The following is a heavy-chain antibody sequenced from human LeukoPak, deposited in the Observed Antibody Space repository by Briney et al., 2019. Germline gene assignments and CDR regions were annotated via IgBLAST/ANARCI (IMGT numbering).Heavy chain of an antibody. Sequence: GSSVKVSCKASGGTFSSYAISWVRQAPGQGLEWMGRIIPIFGTANYAQKFQGRVTITTDESTSTACMELSSLRSEDTAVYYCAREVGMISGIDYWGQGTLVTVSS. CDR1: GGTFSSYA. CDR2: IIPIFGTA. D-gene: IGHD3/OR15-3a*01. J-gene: IGHJ4*02. CDR3: AREVGMISGIDY. V-gene: IGHV1-69*05.